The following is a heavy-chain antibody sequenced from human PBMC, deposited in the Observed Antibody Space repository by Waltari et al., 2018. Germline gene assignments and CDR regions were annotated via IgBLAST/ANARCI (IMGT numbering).Heavy chain of an antibody. V-gene: IGHV3-74*01. CDR3: AVARGNYDVLTGFPVDS. CDR1: GFIFGAFW. D-gene: IGHD3-9*01. CDR2: ITSDGRDA. Sequence: EVQLVESGGGLVQPGGSLRLSCTASGFIFGAFWLPWVRQAPGKGLVWVSRITSDGRDATYADSVKGRFTISRDNAKNSLSLRMVSLRGEDTAVYYCAVARGNYDVLTGFPVDSWGQGTLVTVSS. J-gene: IGHJ5*01.